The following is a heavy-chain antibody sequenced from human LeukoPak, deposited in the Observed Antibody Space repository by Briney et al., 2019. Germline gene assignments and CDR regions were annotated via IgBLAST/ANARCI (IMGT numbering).Heavy chain of an antibody. V-gene: IGHV3-9*01. CDR1: GFTFDDYA. Sequence: GGSLRLSCAASGFTFDDYAMHWVRQAPGKGLEWVSGISWNSGSIGYADSVKGRFTISRDNAKNSLYLQMNSLRAEDTALYYCAKSLSMSKAVADTLFDYWGQGTLVTVSS. D-gene: IGHD6-19*01. CDR3: AKSLSMSKAVADTLFDY. CDR2: ISWNSGSI. J-gene: IGHJ4*02.